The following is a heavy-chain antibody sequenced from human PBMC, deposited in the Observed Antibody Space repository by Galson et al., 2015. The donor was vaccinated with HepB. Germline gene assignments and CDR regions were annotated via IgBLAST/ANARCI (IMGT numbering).Heavy chain of an antibody. Sequence: SLRLSCAASGFTFSTSWMTWVRQAPGKGLEWVANIRQDGSEEYYVDSVKGRFTISRDNAKNSLYLQMNSLRAEDTAVYYCARFTYYYDSSGYPADYWGQGTLVTVSS. D-gene: IGHD3-22*01. J-gene: IGHJ4*02. V-gene: IGHV3-7*01. CDR1: GFTFSTSW. CDR3: ARFTYYYDSSGYPADY. CDR2: IRQDGSEE.